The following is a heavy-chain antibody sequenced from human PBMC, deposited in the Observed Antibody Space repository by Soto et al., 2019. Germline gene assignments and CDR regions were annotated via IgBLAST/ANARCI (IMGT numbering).Heavy chain of an antibody. J-gene: IGHJ4*02. V-gene: IGHV4-34*01. CDR3: ARVVTLLISVAGDPYYFDY. CDR2: INHSGST. CDR1: GGSFSGYY. D-gene: IGHD2-21*02. Sequence: PSETLSLTCAFYGGSFSGYYWIWIRQPTGKGLEWIGEINHSGSTNYNPSLKSRVTISVDTSKNQFSLKLSSVTAADTAVYYCARVVTLLISVAGDPYYFDYWGQGTLVTVSS.